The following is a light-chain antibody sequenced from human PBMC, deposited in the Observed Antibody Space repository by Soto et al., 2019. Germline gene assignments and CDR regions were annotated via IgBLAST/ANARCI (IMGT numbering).Light chain of an antibody. J-gene: IGLJ2*01. CDR3: CSYAGSSTFGVV. V-gene: IGLV2-23*03. CDR1: SSDVGSYNL. Sequence: QSALTQPASVSGSPGQSITISCTGTSSDVGSYNLVSWYQQHPGKAPKIMIYEGSKRPSGVSNRFSGSKSGNTASLTISGLQAEDEADYYCCSYAGSSTFGVVFGGGTKLTVL. CDR2: EGS.